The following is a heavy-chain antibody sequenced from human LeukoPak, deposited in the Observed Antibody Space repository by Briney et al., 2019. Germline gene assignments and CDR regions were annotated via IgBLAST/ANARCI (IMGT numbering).Heavy chain of an antibody. CDR2: IKSKAYGGTI. D-gene: IGHD2-21*01. V-gene: IGHV3-15*07. J-gene: IGHJ6*02. Sequence: GGSLRLSCAASGFTFSDAWMNWVRQAPGKGLEWVGRIKSKAYGGTIDYAAPVKGRYTISRDDSKNTLYLQMNSLKTEDTAVYYCTTDYGSSISSYYYYGMDVWGQGTTVTVSS. CDR3: TTDYGSSISSYYYYGMDV. CDR1: GFTFSDAW.